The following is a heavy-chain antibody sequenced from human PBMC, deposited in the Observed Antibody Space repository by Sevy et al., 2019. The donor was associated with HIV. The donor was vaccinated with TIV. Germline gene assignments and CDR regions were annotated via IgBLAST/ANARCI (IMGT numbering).Heavy chain of an antibody. V-gene: IGHV3-9*01. CDR1: GFGFQDYA. CDR3: AKDINRGCDSINCYTYYYYYYGFDV. J-gene: IGHJ6*02. D-gene: IGHD3-16*02. CDR2: ISWNRGAI. Sequence: GGSLRLSCAASGFGFQDYAMHWDRQRPGKGLEWVAGISWNRGAIDYAHSVKGRFTISRDNAKNSLYLQMNSLRAEDTALYFCAKDINRGCDSINCYTYYYYYYGFDVWGQGTTVTVSS.